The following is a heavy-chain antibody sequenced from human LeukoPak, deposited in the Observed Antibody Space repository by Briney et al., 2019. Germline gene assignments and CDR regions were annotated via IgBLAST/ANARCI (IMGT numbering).Heavy chain of an antibody. CDR1: GFTFSDYY. CDR2: ISSSGSTI. D-gene: IGHD3-3*01. Sequence: GGSLRLSCAASGFTFSDYYMSWIRQAPGKGLEWVSYISSSGSTIYYADSVKGRFTISRDNSKNTLYLQMNSLRAEDTAVYYCAKDDFWSGYFIDYWGQGTLVTVSS. J-gene: IGHJ4*02. CDR3: AKDDFWSGYFIDY. V-gene: IGHV3-11*01.